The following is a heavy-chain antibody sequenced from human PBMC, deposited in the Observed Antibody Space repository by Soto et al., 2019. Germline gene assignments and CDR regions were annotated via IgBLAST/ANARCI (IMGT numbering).Heavy chain of an antibody. CDR3: AREPPRRSGWFDP. CDR1: GGTFSGYY. J-gene: IGHJ5*02. D-gene: IGHD6-25*01. Sequence: PSETLSLTCAVYGGTFSGYYWRWIRQPPGKGLEWMGEINNSGSTNYNPSLKSRVTISVDTYKNQFSLKLSSVTAADTAVYYCAREPPRRSGWFDPWGQETLVTVSS. V-gene: IGHV4-34*01. CDR2: INNSGST.